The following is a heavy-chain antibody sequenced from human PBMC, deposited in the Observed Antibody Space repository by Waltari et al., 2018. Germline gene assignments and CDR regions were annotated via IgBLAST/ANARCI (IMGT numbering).Heavy chain of an antibody. CDR2: ISPSGTT. D-gene: IGHD2-21*02. CDR1: GGSFSGYY. V-gene: IGHV4-34*01. J-gene: IGHJ3*02. CDR3: ARQEIIVEVTGDGFDI. Sequence: QVQLQQWGAGLLKPSETLSLTCAVYGGSFSGYYWSWIRQPPGKGLEWIGEISPSGTTNYNPSLKSRVTISLDTSKNQFSLKLSSVTAADTAVYYCARQEIIVEVTGDGFDIWGQGTMVTVSS.